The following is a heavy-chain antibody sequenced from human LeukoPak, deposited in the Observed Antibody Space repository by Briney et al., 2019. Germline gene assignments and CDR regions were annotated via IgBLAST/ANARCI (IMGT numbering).Heavy chain of an antibody. V-gene: IGHV4-4*02. D-gene: IGHD1-14*01. CDR2: IYHSAST. J-gene: IGHJ3*02. CDR1: GGSISSSNW. Sequence: PSETLSLTCAVSGGSISSSNWWTWVRQPPGKGLKWVGEIYHSASTDYNPSLKNRVTISLDTSKNQFSLKLSSVTAADTAVYYCARVITDQFDAFDIWGQGTKVTVSS. CDR3: ARVITDQFDAFDI.